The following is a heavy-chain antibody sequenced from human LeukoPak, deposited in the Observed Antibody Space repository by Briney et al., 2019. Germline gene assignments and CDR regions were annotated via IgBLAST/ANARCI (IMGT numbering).Heavy chain of an antibody. Sequence: SETLSLTCAVYGESFSSYYWSWIRQPPGKGLTWIGEINHSGTTNYNPSLKSRVTISLDTSKSQFSLMLSSVTAADTAVYYCARGKYDSGGYYLDYWGQGTLVTVSS. J-gene: IGHJ4*02. CDR2: INHSGTT. CDR1: GESFSSYY. CDR3: ARGKYDSGGYYLDY. D-gene: IGHD3-22*01. V-gene: IGHV4-34*01.